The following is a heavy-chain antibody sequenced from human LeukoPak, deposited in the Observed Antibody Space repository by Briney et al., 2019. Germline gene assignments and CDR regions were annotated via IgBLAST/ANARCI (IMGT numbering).Heavy chain of an antibody. CDR1: GYTFTGYG. Sequence: ASVKVSCKASGYTFTGYGISWVRQAPGQGLEWMGWISAYNGNTNYAQKLQGRVTMTTDTSTSTAYMELRSLRSDDTAVYYCARAPAYYYYFDQWGQGTLVTVSS. CDR3: ARAPAYYYYFDQ. D-gene: IGHD3-10*01. J-gene: IGHJ4*02. CDR2: ISAYNGNT. V-gene: IGHV1-18*01.